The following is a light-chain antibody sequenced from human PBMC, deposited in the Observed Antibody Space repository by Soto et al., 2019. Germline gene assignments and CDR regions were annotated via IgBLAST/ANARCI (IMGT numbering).Light chain of an antibody. V-gene: IGKV3-20*01. CDR1: QSVSGSK. Sequence: EIVLTQSPGTLPLSPGERATLSCRASQSVSGSKLAWYQQKPGQAPRLLIYDASARATGIPDRISGSESGTDFTLTISRLEPEDFAVYYCQQYGGSPVTFGRGTKLEI. J-gene: IGKJ2*01. CDR2: DAS. CDR3: QQYGGSPVT.